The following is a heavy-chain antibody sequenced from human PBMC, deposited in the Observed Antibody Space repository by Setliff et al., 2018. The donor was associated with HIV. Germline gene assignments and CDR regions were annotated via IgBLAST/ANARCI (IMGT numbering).Heavy chain of an antibody. Sequence: GGSLRLSCAASGFTFDDYAMHWVRQVPGKGLEWVSGITWNSADLGYADSVKGRFTVSRDNAKNSLHLQMNSLRAEDTAVYYCVRDATTATRNYYYGLDVWGQGTTVTVSS. CDR2: ITWNSADL. D-gene: IGHD4-17*01. CDR3: VRDATTATRNYYYGLDV. V-gene: IGHV3-9*01. J-gene: IGHJ6*02. CDR1: GFTFDDYA.